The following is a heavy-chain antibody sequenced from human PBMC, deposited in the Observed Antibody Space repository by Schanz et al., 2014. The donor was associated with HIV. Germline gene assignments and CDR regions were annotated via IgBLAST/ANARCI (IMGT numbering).Heavy chain of an antibody. D-gene: IGHD6-19*01. CDR3: STDIAVAGRGGMDL. Sequence: VQLLESGGGLVQPGGSLRVSCAASGFMFSSYGMSWVRQAPGKGLEWVAIISFDGSNKYYADSVKGRFTISRDNSKKTLHLQMNSLRPEDTAVYYCSTDIAVAGRGGMDLWGQGTTVTVAS. V-gene: IGHV3-30*03. CDR1: GFMFSSYG. J-gene: IGHJ6*02. CDR2: ISFDGSNK.